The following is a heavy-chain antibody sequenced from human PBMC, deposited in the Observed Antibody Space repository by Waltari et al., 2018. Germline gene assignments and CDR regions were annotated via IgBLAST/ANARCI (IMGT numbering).Heavy chain of an antibody. Sequence: QVQLVQSGAEVKKPGASVKVSCKASGYTFTGYYMHWVRQAPGQGLEWWEWITPTSGGPTYPRKFQGMVTMPRDTSISTAYMERGRLRSDDTAVYYCARGGAVAPYYFDYWGQGTLVTVSS. CDR3: ARGGAVAPYYFDY. V-gene: IGHV1-2*02. CDR2: ITPTSGGP. CDR1: GYTFTGYY. D-gene: IGHD6-19*01. J-gene: IGHJ4*02.